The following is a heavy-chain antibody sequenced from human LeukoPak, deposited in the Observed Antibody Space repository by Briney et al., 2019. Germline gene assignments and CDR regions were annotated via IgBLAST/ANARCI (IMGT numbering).Heavy chain of an antibody. Sequence: ASVKVSCKVSGYTLTELSMHWVRQAPGKGLEWMGGFDPEDGETIYAQKFQGRVTITADKSTSTAYMELSSLRSEDTAVYYCAATSPVLIVATMHGNFDYWGQGTLVTVSS. CDR2: FDPEDGET. CDR3: AATSPVLIVATMHGNFDY. CDR1: GYTLTELS. D-gene: IGHD5-12*01. J-gene: IGHJ4*02. V-gene: IGHV1-24*01.